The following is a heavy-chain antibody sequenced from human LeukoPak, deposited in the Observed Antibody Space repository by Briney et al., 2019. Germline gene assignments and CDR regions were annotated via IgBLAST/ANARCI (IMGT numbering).Heavy chain of an antibody. J-gene: IGHJ4*02. Sequence: SQTLSLTCTVSGGSISSGDYYWSWIRQPPGKGLEWIGYIYYSGSTYYNPSLKSRVTISVDTSKNQFSLKLSSVTAADTAVYYCARGPRRGYSGYVYYWDQGTLVTVSS. V-gene: IGHV4-30-4*01. CDR3: ARGPRRGYSGYVYY. D-gene: IGHD5-12*01. CDR1: GGSISSGDYY. CDR2: IYYSGST.